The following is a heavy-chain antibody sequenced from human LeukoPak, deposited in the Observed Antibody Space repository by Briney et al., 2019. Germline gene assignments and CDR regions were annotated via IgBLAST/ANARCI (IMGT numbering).Heavy chain of an antibody. V-gene: IGHV4-39*01. CDR1: GGSITSSSYH. Sequence: SGTLSLTCTVSGGSITSSSYHWGWIRQPPGKGLEWIAIIDCSGSTHYNPSLKSRVYISVDTSKNQFSLRLSSVTAADTAVYYCARHGTISSESYFDYWGQGALVTVSS. J-gene: IGHJ4*02. CDR2: IDCSGST. D-gene: IGHD1-14*01. CDR3: ARHGTISSESYFDY.